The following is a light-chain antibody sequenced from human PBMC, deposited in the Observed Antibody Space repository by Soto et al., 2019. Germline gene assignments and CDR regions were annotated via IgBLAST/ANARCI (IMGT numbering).Light chain of an antibody. CDR2: AAS. CDR1: QDIRSA. V-gene: IGKV1-17*01. Sequence: DIQLTQSPSSLSASVGDSLTITCRASQDIRSALGWYQQKPGKVPKLLIYAASTLQSGVPSRLSGSRSGKDFTLTISSLQSQHFAVYHCQHYNSWPRTWTFGQGTKVDIK. CDR3: QHYNSWPRTWT. J-gene: IGKJ1*01.